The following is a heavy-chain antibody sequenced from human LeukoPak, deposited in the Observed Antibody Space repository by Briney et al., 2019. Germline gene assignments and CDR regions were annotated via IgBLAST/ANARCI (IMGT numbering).Heavy chain of an antibody. Sequence: SETLSLTCAVYGGSFSGYYWSWIRLPPGKGLEWIGEINHSGSTNYNPSLKSRVTISVDTSKNQFSLKLSSVTAADTAVYYCARGGRWLQLIDYWGQGTLVTVSS. CDR2: INHSGST. CDR1: GGSFSGYY. J-gene: IGHJ4*02. D-gene: IGHD5-24*01. CDR3: ARGGRWLQLIDY. V-gene: IGHV4-34*01.